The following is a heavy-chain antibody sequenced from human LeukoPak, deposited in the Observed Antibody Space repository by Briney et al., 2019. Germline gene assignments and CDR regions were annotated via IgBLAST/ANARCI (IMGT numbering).Heavy chain of an antibody. Sequence: SETLSLTCTVSGGSISSYYWSWVRQPPGEGLEWIGYIFYSGSSNYNPSLKSRVTISVDTSKNQFSLKLSSVTAADTAVYYCARADLTGSNAFDIWGQGTMVTVSS. D-gene: IGHD2/OR15-2a*01. CDR1: GGSISSYY. CDR2: IFYSGSS. CDR3: ARADLTGSNAFDI. V-gene: IGHV4-59*01. J-gene: IGHJ3*02.